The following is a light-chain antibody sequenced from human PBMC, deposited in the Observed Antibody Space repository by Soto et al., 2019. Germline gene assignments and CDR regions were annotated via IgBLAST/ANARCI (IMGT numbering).Light chain of an antibody. J-gene: IGKJ3*01. CDR1: HSVSNSY. CDR3: QQYGGSPFT. CDR2: GSS. V-gene: IGKV3-20*01. Sequence: EIVLTQSPCTLSLSPGERATLSCRASHSVSNSYLAWYQQKPEQAHRLLIYGSSNRATGIPARFSGSGSGSGFTLTITSLEPEDFAVYYCQQYGGSPFTFGPGTKVDI.